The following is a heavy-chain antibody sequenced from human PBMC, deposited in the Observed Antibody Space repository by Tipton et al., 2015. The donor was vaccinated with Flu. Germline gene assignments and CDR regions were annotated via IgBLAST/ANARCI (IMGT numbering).Heavy chain of an antibody. J-gene: IGHJ5*02. V-gene: IGHV1-18*04. Sequence: QLVQSGAEVKTPGASVKVSCKASGYTFTSYDISWVRQAPGQGLEWMGWISAYNGHSNYAQNIQGRVTMTTDTSTSTAYMELRSLRSDDTAVYYCAKVPERSCRSNNCSYPWGQGTLVTVSS. CDR3: AKVPERSCRSNNCSYP. D-gene: IGHD2-15*01. CDR2: ISAYNGHS. CDR1: GYTFTSYD.